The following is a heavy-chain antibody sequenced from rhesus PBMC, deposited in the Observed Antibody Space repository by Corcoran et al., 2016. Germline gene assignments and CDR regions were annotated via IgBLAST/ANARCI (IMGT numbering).Heavy chain of an antibody. D-gene: IGHD6-25*01. CDR1: GGSTSSNY. CDR2: ISGSGGST. CDR3: ARFGASWRGSWNPGGADAFDF. V-gene: IGHV4-173*01. J-gene: IGHJ3*01. Sequence: QLQLQESGPGLVKPSETLSLTCAVSGGSTSSNYWSWIRQPPGKGLEWIGRISGSGGSTDYNPTLRTRVTITTDTSKNEFPLKLCSVAAADPAVYYCARFGASWRGSWNPGGADAFDFWGQGLRVTVSS.